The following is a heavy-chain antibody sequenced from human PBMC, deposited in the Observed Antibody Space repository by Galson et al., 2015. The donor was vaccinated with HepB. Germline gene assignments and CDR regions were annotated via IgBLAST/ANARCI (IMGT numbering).Heavy chain of an antibody. V-gene: IGHV3-15*01. CDR2: IKSINDGGTT. CDR3: VIGLSTTVIINSNFHS. J-gene: IGHJ4*02. Sequence: SLRLSCAASGFTFAWMSWVRQAPGQGLEWVGRIKSINDGGTTDYAPPVKGRFTISRDDSKNTLYLQMNSLKTEDTAVYYCVIGLSTTVIINSNFHSWGQGTLVTVSS. CDR1: GFTFAW. D-gene: IGHD3-9*01.